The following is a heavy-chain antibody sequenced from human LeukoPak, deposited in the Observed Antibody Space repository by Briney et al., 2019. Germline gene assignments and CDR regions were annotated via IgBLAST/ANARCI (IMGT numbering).Heavy chain of an antibody. CDR1: GGSFSGYY. J-gene: IGHJ4*02. CDR2: INHSGST. V-gene: IGHV4-34*01. Sequence: SETLSLTCAVYGGSFSGYYWSWIRQPPGKGLEWIGEINHSGSTNYNPSLKSRVTISVDTSKNQFSLKLSSVTAADTAVYYCARGPVPTAGAAQPQLGYWGQGFLVTVSS. CDR3: ARGPVPTAGAAQPQLGY. D-gene: IGHD6-6*01.